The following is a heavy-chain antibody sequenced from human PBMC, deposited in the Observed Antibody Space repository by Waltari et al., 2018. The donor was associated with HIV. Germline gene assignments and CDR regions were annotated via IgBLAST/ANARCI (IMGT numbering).Heavy chain of an antibody. CDR1: RSTSSSFA. Sequence: QVQLVESGGGVVQPGRSLRLSCAASRSTSSSFAVHWVRQSTGQGLECVAVISYVGSNKYYADSVRGRFTISRDNSKNTLYLQMNSLRAEDTAVYYCAREVVPYYFDYWGQGTLVTVSS. V-gene: IGHV3-30*01. CDR2: ISYVGSNK. J-gene: IGHJ4*02. D-gene: IGHD2-15*01. CDR3: AREVVPYYFDY.